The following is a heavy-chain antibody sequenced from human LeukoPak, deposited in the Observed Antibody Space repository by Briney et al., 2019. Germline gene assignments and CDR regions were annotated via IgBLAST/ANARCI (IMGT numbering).Heavy chain of an antibody. Sequence: SETLSLTCTVSGGSISSYYWSWIRQPPGKGLEWIGYMYYSGSTNYNPSLKSRVTISVDTSKHQFSLKLSSVTAADTAVYYCARLRSYSRSSVLSYYFDYWGQGTLVTVSS. V-gene: IGHV4-59*01. CDR1: GGSISSYY. CDR3: ARLRSYSRSSVLSYYFDY. J-gene: IGHJ4*02. CDR2: MYYSGST. D-gene: IGHD6-6*01.